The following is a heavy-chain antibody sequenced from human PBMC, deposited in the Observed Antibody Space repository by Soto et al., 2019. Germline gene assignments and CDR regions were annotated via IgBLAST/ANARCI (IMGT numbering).Heavy chain of an antibody. J-gene: IGHJ4*02. V-gene: IGHV3-33*01. CDR3: AREQGTTFRAIFDN. CDR2: IWYDGSNK. D-gene: IGHD1-1*01. Sequence: QVQLVESGGGVVQPGRSLRLSCAASGFTFSDYGMHWVRQAPGKRLEWVAIIWYDGSNKYYADSVKGRFTISRDNSKDSLCLQINSLRAEDTVVYYYAREQGTTFRAIFDNWGQGTLDTVSS. CDR1: GFTFSDYG.